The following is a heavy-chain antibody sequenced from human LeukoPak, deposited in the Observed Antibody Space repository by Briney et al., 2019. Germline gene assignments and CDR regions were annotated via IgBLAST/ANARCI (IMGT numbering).Heavy chain of an antibody. J-gene: IGHJ4*02. V-gene: IGHV3-23*01. D-gene: IGHD6-13*01. CDR1: GFTFRSYA. CDR2: ISGSGGST. CDR3: AKESYSSSWYDY. Sequence: GGSLRLSXAASGFTFRSYAMSWVRQAPGKGLEWVSAISGSGGSTYYADSVRGRFTISRDNSKNTLYLQMNSLRAEDTAVYYCAKESYSSSWYDYWGQGTLVTVSS.